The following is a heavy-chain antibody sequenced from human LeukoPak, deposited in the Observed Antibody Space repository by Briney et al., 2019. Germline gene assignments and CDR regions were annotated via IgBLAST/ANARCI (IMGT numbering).Heavy chain of an antibody. CDR1: GFTFDDYA. CDR3: ARGLHLTAAQY. CDR2: LDTGSGS. Sequence: GGSLRLSCAASGFTFDDYAMHWVRQAPGKGLEWISMLDTGSGSYYADSVKGRFTISRDNSKNTVYLQMNSLRAEDTATYYCARGLHLTAAQYWGQGTLATVSS. V-gene: IGHV3-53*01. D-gene: IGHD6-13*01. J-gene: IGHJ4*02.